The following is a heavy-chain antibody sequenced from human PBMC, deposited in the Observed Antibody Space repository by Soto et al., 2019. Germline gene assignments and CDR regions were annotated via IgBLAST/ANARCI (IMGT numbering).Heavy chain of an antibody. Sequence: GSLRLSCAASGXTFSSYSMSWVRQAPGKGLEWVSAIIGSGGRTYYADSVKGLFTISRDNSNNTLYLQMNRLRADDTAVYYCAKDLTTRDFDYWGQGTLVTVSP. CDR3: AKDLTTRDFDY. J-gene: IGHJ4*02. V-gene: IGHV3-23*01. CDR2: IIGSGGRT. CDR1: GXTFSSYS. D-gene: IGHD1-1*01.